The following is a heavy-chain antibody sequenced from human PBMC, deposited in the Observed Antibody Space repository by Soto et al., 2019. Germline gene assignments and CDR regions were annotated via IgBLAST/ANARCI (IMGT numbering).Heavy chain of an antibody. J-gene: IGHJ4*02. V-gene: IGHV4-34*01. CDR1: GGSFSGYY. CDR2: INHSGST. D-gene: IGHD6-19*01. CDR3: ARGPPAVAGTYYFDY. Sequence: SETLSLTCAVYGGSFSGYYWSWIRQPPGKGLEWIGEINHSGSTNYNPSLKSRVTIKVDTSKNQFSLKLSSVTAADTAVYYCARGPPAVAGTYYFDYWGQGTLVTVSS.